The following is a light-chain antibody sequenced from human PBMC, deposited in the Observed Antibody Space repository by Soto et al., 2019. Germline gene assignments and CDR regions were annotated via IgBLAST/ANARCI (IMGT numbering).Light chain of an antibody. V-gene: IGLV1-40*01. Sequence: QAVVTQPPSVSGAPGQTVTISCTGRSSNIGAGYHVHWYQQLPGAAPRLLIYDNIHRPSGVPDRFSGSKSGTSASLAITGLQAEDEADYYCQSYDISLNNGGVFGGGTKLTVL. CDR2: DNI. CDR3: QSYDISLNNGGV. J-gene: IGLJ2*01. CDR1: SSNIGAGYH.